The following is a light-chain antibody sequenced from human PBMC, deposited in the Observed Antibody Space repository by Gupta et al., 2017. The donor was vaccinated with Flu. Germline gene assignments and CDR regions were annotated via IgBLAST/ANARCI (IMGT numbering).Light chain of an antibody. CDR2: DDS. J-gene: IGLJ1*01. CDR1: NIGSKS. CDR3: QGWDSSSNYV. V-gene: IGLV3-21*02. Sequence: SYVLTQAPSVPVAPRQTARISCGGNNIGSKSVHWYQQPPGQAPVLVVYDDSDRPAGIPERFSGCNSGNTATLTISRGEAGDEADYFCQGWDSSSNYVFGTGTKVTVL.